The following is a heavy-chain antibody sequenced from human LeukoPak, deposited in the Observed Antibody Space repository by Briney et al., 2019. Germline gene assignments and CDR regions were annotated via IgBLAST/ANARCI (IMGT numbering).Heavy chain of an antibody. CDR2: IYYSGST. J-gene: IGHJ5*02. D-gene: IGHD6-13*01. CDR3: ARESGSACSWSNWFDP. Sequence: SETLSLTCTVSGGSISSYYWSWIRQPPGKGLEWIGYIYYSGSTNYNPSLKSRVTISVDTSKSQFSLKLSSVTAADTAVYYCARESGSACSWSNWFDPWGQGTLVTVSS. CDR1: GGSISSYY. V-gene: IGHV4-59*01.